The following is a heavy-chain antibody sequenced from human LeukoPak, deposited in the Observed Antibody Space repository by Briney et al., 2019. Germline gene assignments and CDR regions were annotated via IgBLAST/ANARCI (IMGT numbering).Heavy chain of an antibody. CDR3: ASHQLGPFDY. V-gene: IGHV4-59*01. D-gene: IGHD7-27*01. Sequence: PSETLSLTCTVSGGSISSYYWSWIRQPPGKGLEWIGYIYYSGSTNYNPSLKSRVTISVDTSKNQFSLKLSSVTAADTAVYYCASHQLGPFDYWGQGTLVTVSS. CDR2: IYYSGST. CDR1: GGSISSYY. J-gene: IGHJ4*02.